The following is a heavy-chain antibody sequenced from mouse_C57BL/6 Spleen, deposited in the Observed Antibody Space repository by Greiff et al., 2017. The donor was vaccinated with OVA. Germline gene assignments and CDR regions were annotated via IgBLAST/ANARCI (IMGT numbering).Heavy chain of an antibody. CDR3: ARGGTTVAYYFDY. V-gene: IGHV5-4*01. Sequence: DVQLVESGGGLVKPGGSLKLSCAASGFTFSSYAMSWVRQTPEKRLEWVATISDGGSYTYYPDNVKGRFTISRDNAKNNLYLQMSHLKSEDTAMYYCARGGTTVAYYFDYWGQGTTLTVSS. D-gene: IGHD1-1*01. CDR2: ISDGGSYT. CDR1: GFTFSSYA. J-gene: IGHJ2*01.